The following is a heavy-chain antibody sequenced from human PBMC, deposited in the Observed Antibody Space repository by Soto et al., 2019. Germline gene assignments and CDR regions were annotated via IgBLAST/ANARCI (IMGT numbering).Heavy chain of an antibody. CDR1: GFTVNSNY. J-gene: IGHJ4*02. Sequence: EVQLVESGGGLVQPGGSLRLSCAASGFTVNSNYMSWVRQAPGKGLEWVSVIYSDGSTDYADSVKGRFIISRDNSNNTLYFQMNRLRAEDTAVYYCATLTKYDILTGFYPCWGQGTLVTVSS. D-gene: IGHD3-9*01. CDR3: ATLTKYDILTGFYPC. V-gene: IGHV3-66*01. CDR2: IYSDGST.